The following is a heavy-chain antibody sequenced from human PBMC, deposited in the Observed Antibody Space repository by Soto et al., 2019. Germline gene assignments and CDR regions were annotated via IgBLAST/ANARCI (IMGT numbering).Heavy chain of an antibody. Sequence: QITLKESGPTLVKSTQTLTQTCTFSGFSLSTSGVGVVWVRQPPGKALEWLALIHWNDAKHYNSSLKSRLTISKDTSKNTVVLTMTNMDPVDTATYYCAHREDIMVPGFDPWGPGTLVAVSS. CDR2: IHWNDAK. J-gene: IGHJ5*02. CDR1: GFSLSTSGVG. CDR3: AHREDIMVPGFDP. D-gene: IGHD2-8*01. V-gene: IGHV2-5*01.